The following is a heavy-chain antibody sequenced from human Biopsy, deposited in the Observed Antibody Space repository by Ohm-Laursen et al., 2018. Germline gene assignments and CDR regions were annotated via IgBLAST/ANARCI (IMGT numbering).Heavy chain of an antibody. CDR3: AKRGVERGRPLAY. J-gene: IGHJ4*02. CDR2: INSMFGTT. Sequence: VKISCKDSGGTFSSFGISWVRQAPGQGLEWMGEINSMFGTTNYAQTFQGGVTITADESTSTAYMEVSSLRSEDTAVYYCAKRGVERGRPLAYWGQGTLVIVSS. CDR1: GGTFSSFG. V-gene: IGHV1-69*13. D-gene: IGHD1-1*01.